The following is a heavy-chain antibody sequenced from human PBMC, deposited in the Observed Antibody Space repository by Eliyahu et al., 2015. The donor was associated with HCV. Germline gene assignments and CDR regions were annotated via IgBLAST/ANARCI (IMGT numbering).Heavy chain of an antibody. CDR2: IRSKAYGGTT. CDR3: TRDSHYDILTGYYKVLFDP. V-gene: IGHV3-49*05. Sequence: EVQLVESGGGLVKPGRSLRLSCTASGFTFGDYAMSWFRQAPGKGLEWVGFIRSKAYGGTTEYAASVKGRFTISRDDSKSIAYLQMNSLKTEDTAVYYCTRDSHYDILTGYYKVLFDPWGQGTLVTVSS. J-gene: IGHJ5*02. D-gene: IGHD3-9*01. CDR1: GFTFGDYA.